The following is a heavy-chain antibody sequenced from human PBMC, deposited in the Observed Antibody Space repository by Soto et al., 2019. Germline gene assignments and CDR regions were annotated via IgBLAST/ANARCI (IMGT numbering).Heavy chain of an antibody. J-gene: IGHJ4*02. Sequence: QVQLVESGGGVVQPGRSLRLSCAASGFTFTSYAMHWVRQAPGKGLEWVAVISHDGRKQYYTDSVKGRFTISRDNSKNTMYLQMDNLRVEDRAVYYCGRETRYFGYSNSWCGPDYLGQGTLVTVSS. V-gene: IGHV3-30*04. CDR2: ISHDGRKQ. D-gene: IGHD6-13*01. CDR1: GFTFTSYA. CDR3: GRETRYFGYSNSWCGPDY.